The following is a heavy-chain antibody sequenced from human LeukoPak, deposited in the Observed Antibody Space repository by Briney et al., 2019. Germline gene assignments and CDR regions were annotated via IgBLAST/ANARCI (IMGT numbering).Heavy chain of an antibody. D-gene: IGHD3-3*01. CDR3: AKGEQSRVVTLRVATAFDY. J-gene: IGHJ4*02. Sequence: GGSLRLSCAASGFTFSSYGMHWVRQAPGKGLEWVAVISYDGSNKYYADSVKGRFTISRDNSKNTLYLQMNSPRAEDTAVYYCAKGEQSRVVTLRVATAFDYWGQGTLVTVSS. CDR1: GFTFSSYG. V-gene: IGHV3-30*18. CDR2: ISYDGSNK.